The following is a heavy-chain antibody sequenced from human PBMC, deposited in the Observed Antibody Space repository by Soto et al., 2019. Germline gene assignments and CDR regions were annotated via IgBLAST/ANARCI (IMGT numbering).Heavy chain of an antibody. CDR1: GYSFTSYW. Sequence: GESLKISCNGSGYSFTSYWISWVRQMPGKGLEWMGRIDPSDSYTNYSPSFQGHVTISADKSISTAYLQWSSLKASDTAMYYCATSYCGGDCYSEGTDNYYYYGMDVWGQGTTVTVSS. CDR2: IDPSDSYT. V-gene: IGHV5-10-1*01. CDR3: ATSYCGGDCYSEGTDNYYYYGMDV. D-gene: IGHD2-21*02. J-gene: IGHJ6*02.